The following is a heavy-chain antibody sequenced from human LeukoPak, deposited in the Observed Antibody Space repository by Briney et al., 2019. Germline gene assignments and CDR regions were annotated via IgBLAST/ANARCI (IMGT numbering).Heavy chain of an antibody. Sequence: PSETLSLTCTVSGGSISSHYWSWIRQPPGKGLEWIGYIYYSGSTNYNPSLKSRVTISVDTSKNQFSLKLSSVTAADTAVYYCARVAISEYSSSWSPGYYYYYMDVWGKGTTVTVSS. D-gene: IGHD6-13*01. CDR3: ARVAISEYSSSWSPGYYYYYMDV. V-gene: IGHV4-59*11. CDR2: IYYSGST. J-gene: IGHJ6*03. CDR1: GGSISSHY.